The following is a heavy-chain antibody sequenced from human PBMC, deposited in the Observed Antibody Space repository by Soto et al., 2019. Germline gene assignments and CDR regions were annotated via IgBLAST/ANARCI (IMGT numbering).Heavy chain of an antibody. CDR3: AREGIAVAGSKGSGMGV. D-gene: IGHD6-19*01. V-gene: IGHV1-69*13. CDR2: IIPIFGTA. CDR1: GGTFSSYA. J-gene: IGHJ6*02. Sequence: SVKVSCKASGGTFSSYAISWVRQAPGQGLEWMGGIIPIFGTANYAQKFQGRVTITADESTSTAYMELSSLRSEDTAVYYCAREGIAVAGSKGSGMGVRGQGTTVTVSS.